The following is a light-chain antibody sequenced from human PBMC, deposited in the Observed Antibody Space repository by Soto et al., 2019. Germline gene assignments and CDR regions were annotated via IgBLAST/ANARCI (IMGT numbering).Light chain of an antibody. CDR1: QSGIYGTENENN. CDR2: WAS. V-gene: IGKV4-1*01. CDR3: QQYYIVPYT. J-gene: IGKJ2*01. Sequence: DIVMTQAPASLAVSLGERATINCKSSQSGIYGTENENNLAWYQQKPGQPPKLLIYWASTRESGVPDRGSGSGSGTDFTLTISSLQAEDVAVYYCQQYYIVPYTFGQGTKLEI.